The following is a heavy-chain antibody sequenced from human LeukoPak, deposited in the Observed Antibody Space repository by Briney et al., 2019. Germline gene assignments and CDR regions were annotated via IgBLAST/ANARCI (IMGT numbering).Heavy chain of an antibody. CDR1: GYTFTGYY. J-gene: IGHJ3*02. V-gene: IGHV1-2*02. D-gene: IGHD4-11*01. Sequence: ASVKVSCKASGYTFTGYYMHWVRQAPGQGLEWMGWINPNSGGTNYAQKFQGRVTMTRDTSISTAYMELSRLRSDDTAVYYCASLVTGGLTTVTSYDAFDIWGQGTMVTVSS. CDR2: INPNSGGT. CDR3: ASLVTGGLTTVTSYDAFDI.